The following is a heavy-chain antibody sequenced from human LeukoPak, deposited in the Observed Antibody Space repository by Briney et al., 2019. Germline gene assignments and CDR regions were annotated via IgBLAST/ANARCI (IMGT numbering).Heavy chain of an antibody. J-gene: IGHJ4*02. CDR2: IKSDGSST. D-gene: IGHD1-26*01. CDR3: AREGATTAFDY. Sequence: GGSLRLSCAASGFTFSSYWMHWVRQAPGKGLVWVSRIKSDGSSTSYADSVKGRFTISRDNAKNTLYLQMNSLRAEDTAVYYCAREGATTAFDYWGQGTLVTVSS. CDR1: GFTFSSYW. V-gene: IGHV3-74*01.